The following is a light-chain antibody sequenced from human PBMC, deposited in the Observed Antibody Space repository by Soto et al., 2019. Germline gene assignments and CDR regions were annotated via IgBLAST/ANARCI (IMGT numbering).Light chain of an antibody. CDR1: QIFSSSS. CDR3: YQYGSTPPT. V-gene: IGKV3-20*01. J-gene: IGKJ1*01. Sequence: EIVLTQSPGTLSLSPGERATLSCRASQIFSSSSLAWYQQKPGQAPRLLISGASNRATGIPARFSGSGSGTDFTLTISRLEPEDFVVFYCYQYGSTPPTFGQGTKVDIK. CDR2: GAS.